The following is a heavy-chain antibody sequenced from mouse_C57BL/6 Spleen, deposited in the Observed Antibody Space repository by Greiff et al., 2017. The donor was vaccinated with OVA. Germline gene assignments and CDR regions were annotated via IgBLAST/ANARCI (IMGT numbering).Heavy chain of an antibody. Sequence: EVKLVESGPGLVKPSQSLSLTCSVTGYSITSGYYWIWIRPFPGNTLVWLGYISYAGSNNYNPSLKNRISITCDTSKNQYFLKWNSVTTEDTATYYCAREGLRQGFAYWGQGTLVTVSA. CDR1: GYSITSGYY. J-gene: IGHJ3*01. CDR2: ISYAGSN. CDR3: AREGLRQGFAY. V-gene: IGHV3-6*01. D-gene: IGHD2-4*01.